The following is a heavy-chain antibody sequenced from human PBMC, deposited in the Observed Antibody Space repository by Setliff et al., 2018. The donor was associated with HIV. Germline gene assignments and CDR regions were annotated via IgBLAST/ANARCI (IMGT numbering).Heavy chain of an antibody. CDR3: ARGPPFAF. V-gene: IGHV4-61*05. Sequence: ASETLSLTCTVSGGSISSNNYYWAWIRQAPGRGLEWIADIAYSGTTMYTNYNPSLESRVTVSEDTSRHQFFLKLTSVTADDTGVYYCARGPPFAFWGQGLLVTVSS. CDR1: GGSISSNNYY. CDR2: IAYSGTTMYT. J-gene: IGHJ4*02.